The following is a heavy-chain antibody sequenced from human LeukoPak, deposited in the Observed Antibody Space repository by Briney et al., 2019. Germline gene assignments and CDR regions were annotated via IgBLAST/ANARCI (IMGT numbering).Heavy chain of an antibody. CDR3: ARDYYGSGSYSSFDAFDI. V-gene: IGHV3-21*01. Sequence: GGSLRLSCAASGFTFSSYSMNWVRQAPGKGLEWVSSIISASSYIKYADSLKGRFTISRDNAKNSLYLQMNSLRAEDTAVYYCARDYYGSGSYSSFDAFDIWGQGTMVIVSS. D-gene: IGHD3-10*01. CDR2: IISASSYI. J-gene: IGHJ3*02. CDR1: GFTFSSYS.